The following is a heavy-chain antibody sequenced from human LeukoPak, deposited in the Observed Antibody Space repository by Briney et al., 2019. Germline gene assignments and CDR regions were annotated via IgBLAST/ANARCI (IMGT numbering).Heavy chain of an antibody. J-gene: IGHJ6*02. CDR2: ISAYNGNT. CDR1: GYTFTSYG. Sequence: EASVKVSCKASGYTFTSYGISWVRQAPGQGLEWMGWISAYNGNTNYAQKLQGRVTMTTDTSTSTAYMELRSLRSDDTAVYYCATIGVVPAANTYGMDVWGQGTTVTVSS. D-gene: IGHD2-2*01. V-gene: IGHV1-18*01. CDR3: ATIGVVPAANTYGMDV.